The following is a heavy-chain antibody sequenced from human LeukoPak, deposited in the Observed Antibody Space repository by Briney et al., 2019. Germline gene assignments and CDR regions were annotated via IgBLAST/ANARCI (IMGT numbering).Heavy chain of an antibody. V-gene: IGHV3-23*01. D-gene: IGHD1-26*01. J-gene: IGHJ4*02. CDR2: ISGSAYNT. Sequence: GGSLRLSCAASGFTFSSYGMSWVRQAPGKGLEWVSTISGSAYNTYYADSVKGRFTISRDNSANTLYLQMNSLRADDTALYYCAKHSGSYFIYYVDSWGQGTLVTVSS. CDR1: GFTFSSYG. CDR3: AKHSGSYFIYYVDS.